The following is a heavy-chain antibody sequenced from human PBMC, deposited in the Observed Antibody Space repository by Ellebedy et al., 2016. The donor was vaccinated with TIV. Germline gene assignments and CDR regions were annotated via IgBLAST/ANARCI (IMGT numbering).Heavy chain of an antibody. CDR3: ARGLGGGAYFDY. CDR2: IYYSGST. CDR1: GGSISSYY. V-gene: IGHV4-59*01. Sequence: MPSETLSLTCTVSGGSISSYYWSWIRQPPGKGLEWIGYIYYSGSTDYNPSLKSRVTISVDTSKNQFSLKLSSVTAADTAVYYCARGLGGGAYFDYWGQGALVTVSS. J-gene: IGHJ4*02. D-gene: IGHD1-26*01.